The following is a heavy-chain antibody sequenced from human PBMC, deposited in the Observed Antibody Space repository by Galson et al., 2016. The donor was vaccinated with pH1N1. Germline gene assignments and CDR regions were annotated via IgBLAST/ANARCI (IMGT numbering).Heavy chain of an antibody. V-gene: IGHV3-48*04. J-gene: IGHJ3*01. D-gene: IGHD3-22*01. CDR3: ARDDGTYYRDSRGAFDL. CDR1: GFTFSNFN. CDR2: IGSRTSTT. Sequence: SLRLSCAASGFTFSNFNMNWVRQTPGKGLEWVSFIGSRTSTTYSADSVRGRFTIARDNAKNSLYLQMNRLKVKETSMYYCARDDGTYYRDSRGAFDLWGQGTMVAVSS.